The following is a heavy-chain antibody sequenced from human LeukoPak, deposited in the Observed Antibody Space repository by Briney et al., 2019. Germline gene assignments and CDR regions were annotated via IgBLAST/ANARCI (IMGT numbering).Heavy chain of an antibody. CDR2: INPNSGGT. V-gene: IGHV1-2*02. CDR1: GYTFTGYY. J-gene: IGHJ6*02. D-gene: IGHD3-16*01. Sequence: ASVNVSCKASGYTFTGYYTHWVRQAPGQGRAWMGWINPNSGGTNYAQKFQGRVTMTRDTSISTAYMELSRLRSDDTAVYYCARDRNDDYYYGMDVWGQGTTVTVSS. CDR3: ARDRNDDYYYGMDV.